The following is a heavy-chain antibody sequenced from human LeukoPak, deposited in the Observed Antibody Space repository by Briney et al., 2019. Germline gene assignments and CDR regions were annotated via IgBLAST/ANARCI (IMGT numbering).Heavy chain of an antibody. D-gene: IGHD6-19*01. CDR2: IYSGGST. CDR3: ARDGVGSGWYDY. V-gene: IGHV3-53*01. J-gene: IGHJ4*02. Sequence: GGSLRLSCAASGFTLRSNYMSWVRQAPGKGLEWVSVIYSGGSTYYADSVKGRFTISRDNSKNTLYLQMNSLRAEDTAVYYCARDGVGSGWYDYWGQGTLVTVSS. CDR1: GFTLRSNY.